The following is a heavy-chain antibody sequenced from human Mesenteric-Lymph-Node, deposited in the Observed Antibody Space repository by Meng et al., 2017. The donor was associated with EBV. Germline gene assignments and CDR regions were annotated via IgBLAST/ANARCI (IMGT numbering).Heavy chain of an antibody. CDR2: IKITTDGATT. V-gene: IGHV3-15*01. CDR1: GFTLSREAW. Sequence: VQLVGSGGGLAKPGVSLRVSCAASGFTLSREAWMNWVRQAPGMGLEWVGRIKITTDGATTDYAEPVKGRFTISRDDSENTLYLQMDSLETEDTAVYYCTATNFDYWGQGTLVTVSS. J-gene: IGHJ4*02. CDR3: TATNFDY.